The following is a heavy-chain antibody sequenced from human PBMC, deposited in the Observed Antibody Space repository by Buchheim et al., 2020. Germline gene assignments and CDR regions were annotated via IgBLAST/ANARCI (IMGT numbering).Heavy chain of an antibody. Sequence: VQLLESGGGLVQPGGSLRLSCAASGFTFSSYGMHWVRQAPGKGLEWVAVISYDGSNKYYADSVKGRFTISRDNSKNTLYLQMNSLRAEDTAVYYCAKDQERAIFGRGDYYYGMDVWGQGTT. CDR2: ISYDGSNK. V-gene: IGHV3-30*18. D-gene: IGHD3-3*01. J-gene: IGHJ6*02. CDR1: GFTFSSYG. CDR3: AKDQERAIFGRGDYYYGMDV.